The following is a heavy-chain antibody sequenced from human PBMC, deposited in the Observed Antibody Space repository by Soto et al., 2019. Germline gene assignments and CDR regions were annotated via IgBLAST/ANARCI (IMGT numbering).Heavy chain of an antibody. CDR3: ARVFSDSSSFFDP. D-gene: IGHD6-13*01. Sequence: QVQLQESGPVLVKPSQTLSLTCTVSGGSISSGGYYWSWIRQHPGKGLEWIGYIYYSGRTNYNPSLKSRVTISVDTSKNQFSLKLNSVTAADTAVYYCARVFSDSSSFFDPWGQGTLVTVSS. J-gene: IGHJ5*02. CDR2: IYYSGRT. CDR1: GGSISSGGYY. V-gene: IGHV4-31*03.